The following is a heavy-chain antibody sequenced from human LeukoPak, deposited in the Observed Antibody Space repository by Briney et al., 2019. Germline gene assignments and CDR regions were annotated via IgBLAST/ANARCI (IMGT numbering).Heavy chain of an antibody. CDR1: GYTFNNYG. J-gene: IGHJ3*02. V-gene: IGHV1-18*01. CDR3: ARAYYYDSSGYYYVDDAFDI. D-gene: IGHD3-22*01. CDR2: ISVYNGNT. Sequence: ASVKVSCKASGYTFNNYGITWVRQAPGQGLEWMGWISVYNGNTYYAQKLQGRVTMTSDTSTSTAYMELRSLRSDDTAVYYCARAYYYDSSGYYYVDDAFDIWGQGTMVTVSS.